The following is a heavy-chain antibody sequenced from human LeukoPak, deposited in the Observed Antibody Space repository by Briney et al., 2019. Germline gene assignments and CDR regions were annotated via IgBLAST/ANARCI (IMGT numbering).Heavy chain of an antibody. Sequence: GESLRISCKGSGYSFTSYWISWVHQMPGKGLEWMGRIDPSDSYTNYSPSFQGHVTISADKSISTAYLQWSSLKASDTAMYYCARSFQGYCSGGSCYPPFDPWGQGTLVTVSS. CDR3: ARSFQGYCSGGSCYPPFDP. V-gene: IGHV5-10-1*01. CDR1: GYSFTSYW. CDR2: IDPSDSYT. J-gene: IGHJ5*02. D-gene: IGHD2-15*01.